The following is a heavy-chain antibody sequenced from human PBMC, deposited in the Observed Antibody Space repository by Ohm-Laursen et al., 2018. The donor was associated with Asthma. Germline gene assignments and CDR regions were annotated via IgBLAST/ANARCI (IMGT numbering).Heavy chain of an antibody. Sequence: SLRLSCAASGFTFSSYSMNWVRQAPGKGLEWVSYISRSSSTIYFADSVKGRFTISRDNGKNSLFLQMNSLRAEDTAVYYCARDYAVGEPYYYYCGMDVWGQGTTVTVSS. V-gene: IGHV3-48*01. CDR1: GFTFSSYS. J-gene: IGHJ6*02. D-gene: IGHD3-10*01. CDR2: ISRSSSTI. CDR3: ARDYAVGEPYYYYCGMDV.